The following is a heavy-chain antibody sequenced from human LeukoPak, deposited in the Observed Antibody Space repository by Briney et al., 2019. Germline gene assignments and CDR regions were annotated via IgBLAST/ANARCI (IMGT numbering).Heavy chain of an antibody. D-gene: IGHD3-10*01. V-gene: IGHV3-48*03. Sequence: GGSLRLSCAASGFSFSSYEMNWVRQAPGKGLEWVSYISSSGSSICNADSVKGRFTISRDNAKNSLYLQMNSLRAEDTAVYYCARGYYYGSGTLGPFDPWGQGTLVTVSS. CDR3: ARGYYYGSGTLGPFDP. CDR2: ISSSGSSI. J-gene: IGHJ5*02. CDR1: GFSFSSYE.